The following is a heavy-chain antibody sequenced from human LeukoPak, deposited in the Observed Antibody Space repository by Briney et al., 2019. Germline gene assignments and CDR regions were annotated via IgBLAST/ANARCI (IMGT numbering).Heavy chain of an antibody. D-gene: IGHD6-13*01. V-gene: IGHV3-21*01. J-gene: IGHJ4*02. CDR1: GFTFSSYS. CDR2: ISSSSSYI. Sequence: PGGSLRLSCAASGFTFSSYSMNWVRQAPGKGLECVSSISSSSSYIYYADSVKGRFTISRDNAKNSLYLQMNSLRAEDTAVYYCARALFIAAAGTGYWGQGTLVTVSS. CDR3: ARALFIAAAGTGY.